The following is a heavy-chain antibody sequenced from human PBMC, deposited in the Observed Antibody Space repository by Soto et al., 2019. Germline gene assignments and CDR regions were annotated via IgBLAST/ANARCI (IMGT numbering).Heavy chain of an antibody. V-gene: IGHV3-74*01. CDR3: ATVAPNSCNWPDP. CDR1: GFTFNTYW. J-gene: IGHJ5*02. Sequence: ELQLVESGGNLVQPGGSLRLSCAASGFTFNTYWMHWVRQAPGKGIVWVSRINSDGTKTTYADSVTGRFTIARDNATNRVYVPMHSLRAEETAVYYCATVAPNSCNWPDPWGEGTLVTSSS. D-gene: IGHD5-12*01. CDR2: INSDGTKT.